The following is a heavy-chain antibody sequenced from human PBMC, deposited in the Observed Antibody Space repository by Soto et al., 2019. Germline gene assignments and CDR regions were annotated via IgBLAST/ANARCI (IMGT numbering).Heavy chain of an antibody. D-gene: IGHD3-3*01. CDR2: INHSGST. J-gene: IGHJ6*02. Sequence: SETLSLTCAVYGGSFSGYYWSWIRQPPGKGLEWIGEINHSGSTNYNPSLKSRVTISVDTSKNQFSLKLSAVTAADTAVYYCARAEGNYDFWSGYYSNYYYGMDVWGQGTTVTVSS. V-gene: IGHV4-34*01. CDR1: GGSFSGYY. CDR3: ARAEGNYDFWSGYYSNYYYGMDV.